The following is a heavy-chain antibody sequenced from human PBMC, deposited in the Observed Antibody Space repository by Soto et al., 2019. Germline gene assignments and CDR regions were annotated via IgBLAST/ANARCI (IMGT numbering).Heavy chain of an antibody. D-gene: IGHD3-10*01. CDR3: ARARSSVPSRRGIGHYGMDV. Sequence: QVQLQQWGAGLLKPSETLSLTCVVNGGSFSGYYWSWVRLPPGKGLEWIGEINHSGITDSNPSLKSRVTISGDGSRNQFSLNLTSVPAADTAVYFCARARSSVPSRRGIGHYGMDVWGQGTTVTVSS. V-gene: IGHV4-34*01. CDR2: INHSGIT. J-gene: IGHJ6*02. CDR1: GGSFSGYY.